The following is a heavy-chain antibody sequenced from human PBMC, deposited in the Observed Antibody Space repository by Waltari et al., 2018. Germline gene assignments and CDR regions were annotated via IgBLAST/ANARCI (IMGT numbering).Heavy chain of an antibody. CDR3: ARNLLRSYGLVDY. Sequence: EVQLLESGGGLVQPGGSLRLSCAASGFTFSSYAMSWVRQAPGKGLEWVSVIYSGGSSTYYADSVKGRFTISRDNSKNTLYLQMNSLRAEDTAIYYCARNLLRSYGLVDYWGQGTLATVSS. CDR1: GFTFSSYA. CDR2: IYSGGSST. V-gene: IGHV3-23*03. D-gene: IGHD3-10*01. J-gene: IGHJ4*02.